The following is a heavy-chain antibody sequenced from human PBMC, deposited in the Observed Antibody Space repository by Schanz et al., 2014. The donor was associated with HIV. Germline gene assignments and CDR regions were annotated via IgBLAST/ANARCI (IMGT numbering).Heavy chain of an antibody. J-gene: IGHJ3*02. Sequence: EVQLVESGGGLVQPGRSLRLSCAASGFSIDDYAMHWVRQAPGKGLEWVSGISWNSGSIGYADSVKGRFTISRDNAKNTLFLQMNSLRAEDTAVYYCAKEATVVTLAFDIWGQGTMVTVSS. CDR1: GFSIDDYA. CDR2: ISWNSGSI. D-gene: IGHD4-17*01. CDR3: AKEATVVTLAFDI. V-gene: IGHV3-9*01.